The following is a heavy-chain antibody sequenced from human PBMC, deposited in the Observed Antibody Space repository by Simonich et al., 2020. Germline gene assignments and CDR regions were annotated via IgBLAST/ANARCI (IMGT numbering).Heavy chain of an antibody. D-gene: IGHD3-10*01. J-gene: IGHJ4*02. CDR3: ARWPSIPASYGSGSYFDY. CDR2: INPDSGGT. Sequence: QVQLVQSGAEVKKPGASVKGSCKASGYTFTGYYMHWARQAPGQGIEWMGWINPDSGGTNHAQKFQGRVTMTRDTSISTAYMELSRLRSDDTAVYYGARWPSIPASYGSGSYFDYWGQGTLVTVSS. V-gene: IGHV1-2*02. CDR1: GYTFTGYY.